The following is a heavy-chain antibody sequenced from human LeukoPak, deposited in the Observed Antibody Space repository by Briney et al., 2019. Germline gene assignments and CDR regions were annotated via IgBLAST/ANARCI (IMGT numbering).Heavy chain of an antibody. CDR3: ARGGTVTLFDY. Sequence: GGSLRLSCAASGFTFSSYEMNWVRQAPGKGLEWVSYISSSGSTIYYADSVKGRFTISRDNAKNSLYLQMNSLRAEDTAVYYCARGGTVTLFDYWGQGTLVTVSS. J-gene: IGHJ4*02. V-gene: IGHV3-48*03. D-gene: IGHD4-17*01. CDR2: ISSSGSTI. CDR1: GFTFSSYE.